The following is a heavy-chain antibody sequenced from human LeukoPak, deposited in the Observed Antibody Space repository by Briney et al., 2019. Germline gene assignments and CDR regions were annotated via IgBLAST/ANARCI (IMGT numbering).Heavy chain of an antibody. CDR2: ISGSGGST. Sequence: GGSLRLSCAASGFTFDDYGMCWVRQAPGKGLEWVSAISGSGGSTYYADSVKGRFTISRDNSKNTLYLQMNSLRAEDTALYYCARGLVVGAKIPKGWFDPWGQGTLVTVSS. V-gene: IGHV3-23*01. CDR1: GFTFDDYG. CDR3: ARGLVVGAKIPKGWFDP. D-gene: IGHD1-26*01. J-gene: IGHJ5*02.